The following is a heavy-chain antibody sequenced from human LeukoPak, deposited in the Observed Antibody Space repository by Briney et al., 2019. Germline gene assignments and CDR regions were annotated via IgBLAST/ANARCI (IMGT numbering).Heavy chain of an antibody. CDR3: ARGRLLWFGESTYYMDV. CDR1: GFTFSSYW. Sequence: AGGSLRLSCAASGFTFSSYWMHWVRQAPGKGLVWVSRINGDGSSTSYADSVKGRFTISRDNAKNTLYLQMNSLRAEDTAVYYCARGRLLWFGESTYYMDVWGKGTTVTVSS. J-gene: IGHJ6*03. CDR2: INGDGSST. V-gene: IGHV3-74*01. D-gene: IGHD3-10*01.